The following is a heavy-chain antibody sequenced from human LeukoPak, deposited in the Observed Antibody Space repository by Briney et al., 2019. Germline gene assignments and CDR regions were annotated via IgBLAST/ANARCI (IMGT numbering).Heavy chain of an antibody. Sequence: PGGSLGLSCAASGFTLSSYAMNWVRQAPGKGLEWVSAISGSGGSTYYADSVKGRFTISRDNSKNTLYLQMNSLRAEDTAVYYCARIRLRPHVIDYWGQGTLVTVSS. V-gene: IGHV3-23*01. D-gene: IGHD6-6*01. CDR2: ISGSGGST. CDR3: ARIRLRPHVIDY. CDR1: GFTLSSYA. J-gene: IGHJ4*02.